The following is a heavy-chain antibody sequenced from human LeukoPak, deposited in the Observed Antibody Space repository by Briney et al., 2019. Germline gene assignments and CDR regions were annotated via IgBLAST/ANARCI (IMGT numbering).Heavy chain of an antibody. Sequence: GGSLRLSCAASGFTFSSYGMHWVRQAPGKGLEWVAVIWYDGSNKYYADSVKGRFTISRDNSKNTLYLQMNSLRAEDTAVYYCARASGYESSGWYDLDYWGQGTLVTVSS. D-gene: IGHD6-19*01. J-gene: IGHJ4*02. CDR2: IWYDGSNK. CDR3: ARASGYESSGWYDLDY. V-gene: IGHV3-33*01. CDR1: GFTFSSYG.